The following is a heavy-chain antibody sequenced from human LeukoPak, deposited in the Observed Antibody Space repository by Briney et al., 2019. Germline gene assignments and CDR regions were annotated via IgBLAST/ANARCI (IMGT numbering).Heavy chain of an antibody. CDR1: GGSISSYY. CDR2: IHTSGST. D-gene: IGHD4-17*01. V-gene: IGHV4-4*07. J-gene: IGHJ4*02. CDR3: ARGSDSDYGDYVYDY. Sequence: SETLSLTCTVSGGSISSYYWSWIRQPAGKGLEWIGRIHTSGSTNYNPSLKSRVTISVDTSKNQFSLKLSSVTAADTAVYYCARGSDSDYGDYVYDYWGQGTLVTVSS.